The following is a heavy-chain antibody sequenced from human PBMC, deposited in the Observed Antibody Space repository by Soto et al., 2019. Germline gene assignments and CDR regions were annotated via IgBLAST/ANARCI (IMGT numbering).Heavy chain of an antibody. CDR1: GGSISSYY. Sequence: SETLSLTCTVSGGSISSYYWSWIRQPPGKGLEWIGYIYYSGSTYYNPSLKSRVTISVDTSKNQFSLKLSSVTAADTAVYYCARVSSGWPRGFDYWGQGTLVTVSS. J-gene: IGHJ4*02. D-gene: IGHD6-19*01. CDR2: IYYSGST. V-gene: IGHV4-59*08. CDR3: ARVSSGWPRGFDY.